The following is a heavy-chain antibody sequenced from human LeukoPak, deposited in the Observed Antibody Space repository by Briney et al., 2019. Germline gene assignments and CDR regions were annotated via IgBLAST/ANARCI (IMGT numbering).Heavy chain of an antibody. V-gene: IGHV3-15*01. J-gene: IGHJ4*02. Sequence: GGSLRLSCAASGFTFSNAWMSWVRQAPGKGLEWVGRIKSKTDGGTTDYAAPVEGRFTISRDDSKNTLYLQMNSLKTEDTAVYYCTTESVSSGWYGGNYFDYWGQGTLVTVSS. D-gene: IGHD6-19*01. CDR1: GFTFSNAW. CDR2: IKSKTDGGTT. CDR3: TTESVSSGWYGGNYFDY.